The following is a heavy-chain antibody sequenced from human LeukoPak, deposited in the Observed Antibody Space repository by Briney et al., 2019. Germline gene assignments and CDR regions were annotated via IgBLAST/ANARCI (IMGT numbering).Heavy chain of an antibody. Sequence: GASVKVSCKASGYSFTNYGISWVRQAPGQGLEWMGWISAYNGNTAFAQKFQGRVTMTTDTSTSTAYMDLRSLTSDDTAVYYCARDVGAGGTPLYLDHWGQGTLVTVSS. CDR2: ISAYNGNT. D-gene: IGHD2-8*02. CDR3: ARDVGAGGTPLYLDH. CDR1: GYSFTNYG. V-gene: IGHV1-18*01. J-gene: IGHJ4*02.